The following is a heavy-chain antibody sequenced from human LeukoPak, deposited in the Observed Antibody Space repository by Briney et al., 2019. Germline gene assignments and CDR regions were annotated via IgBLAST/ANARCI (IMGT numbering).Heavy chain of an antibody. CDR1: GFTFSSYA. J-gene: IGHJ4*02. Sequence: PVAALRLSCAASGFTFSSYAMGWVRQAPGKGLEWVSTISGSGGSTYYADSVKGRFTISRDNCKNTLYLQMNSLRAEDTAVYYCAKDQKGARGYYEVDYWGQGTLVTVSS. V-gene: IGHV3-23*01. CDR2: ISGSGGST. CDR3: AKDQKGARGYYEVDY. D-gene: IGHD1-26*01.